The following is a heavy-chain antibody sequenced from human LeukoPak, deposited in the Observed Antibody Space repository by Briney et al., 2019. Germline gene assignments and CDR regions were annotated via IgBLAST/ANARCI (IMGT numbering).Heavy chain of an antibody. CDR2: ISGSSSHS. D-gene: IGHD3-22*01. Sequence: GGSLRLSCAASGFTFSDYYMSWVRQATGKGLEWVSYISGSSSHSNYADSVKGRFTISRDNAKNSLFLQMSSLRADDTAIYYCARVNPISSGFYAYWGQGTLVTVSS. V-gene: IGHV3-11*06. CDR3: ARVNPISSGFYAY. CDR1: GFTFSDYY. J-gene: IGHJ4*02.